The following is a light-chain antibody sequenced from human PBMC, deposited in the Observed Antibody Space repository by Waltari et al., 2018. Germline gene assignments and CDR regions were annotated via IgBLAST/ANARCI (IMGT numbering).Light chain of an antibody. CDR2: DVS. V-gene: IGLV2-14*03. J-gene: IGLJ2*01. CDR3: SSYTSSGTVI. Sequence: QSALTPPASVSGSPGQSITISCTGTGTDVGSYVYVSWYQQRPGKGPKLMIFDVSNRPSGVSNRFSGSKSGNTASLTISGLQAEDEADYYCSSYTSSGTVIFGGGTKLTVL. CDR1: GTDVGSYVY.